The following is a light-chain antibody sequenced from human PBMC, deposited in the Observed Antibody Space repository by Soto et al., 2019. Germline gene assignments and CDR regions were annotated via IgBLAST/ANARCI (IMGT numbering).Light chain of an antibody. Sequence: DIQMTQSPSTLSASVGDRFTITCRASQSISSWLAWYQQKPGKAPKLLIYDASSLESGVPSRFSGSGSGTEFTLTISSLQPDDFATYYCQQYNSYWTFGQGTRLEIK. CDR1: QSISSW. CDR3: QQYNSYWT. V-gene: IGKV1-5*01. CDR2: DAS. J-gene: IGKJ5*01.